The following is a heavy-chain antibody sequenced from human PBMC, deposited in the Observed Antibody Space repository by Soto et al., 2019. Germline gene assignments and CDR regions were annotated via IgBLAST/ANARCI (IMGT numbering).Heavy chain of an antibody. D-gene: IGHD3-10*01. J-gene: IGHJ6*03. CDR2: IYYSGST. V-gene: IGHV4-31*03. CDR3: ARVSYYGSGSYYTNSYYYYYMDV. CDR1: GGSISSGGYY. Sequence: PSETLSLTCTVSGGSISSGGYYWSWIRQHPGKGLEWIGYIYYSGSTYYKPSLKSRVTISVDTSKNQFSLKLSSVTAADTAVYYCARVSYYGSGSYYTNSYYYYYMDVWGKGTTVTVSS.